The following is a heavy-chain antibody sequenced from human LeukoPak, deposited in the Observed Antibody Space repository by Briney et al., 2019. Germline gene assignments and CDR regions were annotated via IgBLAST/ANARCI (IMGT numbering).Heavy chain of an antibody. D-gene: IGHD5-24*01. Sequence: SETLSLTCTVSGDSISSTSHYWGWIRQPPGKGLEWIGSIYYSGSTYSNPSLKSRATISEDTSRNQFSLKLSSVTAADTAVYYCARQNAYNFFFSFWGQGTLVTVSS. CDR3: ARQNAYNFFFSF. J-gene: IGHJ4*02. CDR1: GDSISSTSHY. V-gene: IGHV4-39*01. CDR2: IYYSGST.